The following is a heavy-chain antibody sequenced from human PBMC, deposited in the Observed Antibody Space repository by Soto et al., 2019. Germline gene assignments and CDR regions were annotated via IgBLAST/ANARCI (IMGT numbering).Heavy chain of an antibody. CDR2: ISGSSGST. D-gene: IGHD2-15*01. CDR1: GFTFSNYA. V-gene: IGHV3-23*01. CDR3: AKHPTSYCSGASCYSY. J-gene: IGHJ4*02. Sequence: GGSLRLSCAVSGFTFSNYAMNWVRQAPGKGLEWVSGISGSSGSTFYADSVKGRFTISRDNSKNTVYLQMSSLRAEDTAVYYCAKHPTSYCSGASCYSYWGQGTLVTVSS.